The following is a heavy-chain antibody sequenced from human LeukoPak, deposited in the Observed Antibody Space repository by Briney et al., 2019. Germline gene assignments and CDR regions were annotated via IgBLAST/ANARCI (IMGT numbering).Heavy chain of an antibody. Sequence: GGSLRLSCAASGFTFFNYDIYWVRQAPGKGLEWVSYISSSVSTIYYADSVKGRFTISRDNAKNSLYLQMNSLRAEDTAVYYCARDGSVAGTAYLDYWGQGTLVTVSS. CDR3: ARDGSVAGTAYLDY. CDR2: ISSSVSTI. J-gene: IGHJ4*02. CDR1: GFTFFNYD. V-gene: IGHV3-48*03. D-gene: IGHD6-19*01.